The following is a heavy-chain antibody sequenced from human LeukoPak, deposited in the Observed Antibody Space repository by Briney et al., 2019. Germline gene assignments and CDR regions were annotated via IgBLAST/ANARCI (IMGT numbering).Heavy chain of an antibody. Sequence: GASGKASCKASGYTVISNYIHWGRQAPGHGLEWRGIIKPAGGSTSYAQKFQGRVTMTRDTSTSTGFRELSSLPSEDTAVYYCAREFTYSFDSSGYSLGLDHWGQGTLVTVSS. CDR2: IKPAGGST. J-gene: IGHJ5*02. CDR3: AREFTYSFDSSGYSLGLDH. CDR1: GYTVISNY. D-gene: IGHD3-22*01. V-gene: IGHV1-46*01.